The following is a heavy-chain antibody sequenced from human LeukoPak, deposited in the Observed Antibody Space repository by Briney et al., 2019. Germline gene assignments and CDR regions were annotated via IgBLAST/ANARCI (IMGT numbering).Heavy chain of an antibody. CDR3: AKRASGSGTSLYYFDY. D-gene: IGHD3-10*01. J-gene: IGHJ4*02. Sequence: GSLRLSCAASGFTFSSYAMSLVRQAPGKGLEWVSVISNSAGSTFYADSVKGRFTISRDNSKNTLYLQMNSLRAEDTAVYYCAKRASGSGTSLYYFDYWGQGTLVTVSS. CDR1: GFTFSSYA. V-gene: IGHV3-23*01. CDR2: ISNSAGST.